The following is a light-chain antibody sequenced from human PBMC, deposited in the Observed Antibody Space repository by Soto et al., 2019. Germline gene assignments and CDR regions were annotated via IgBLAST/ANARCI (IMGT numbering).Light chain of an antibody. V-gene: IGLV1-40*01. J-gene: IGLJ1*01. Sequence: QSVLTQPPSVSGAPGQWVTISCTGSSSNFGAGFDVHWYQQLPGTAPKLLIYDITNRPSGVPDRFSGSKSGTSASLAITGLRAEDEAVYYCQSYDRSLSGYVFGTGTKVTVL. CDR1: SSNFGAGFD. CDR2: DIT. CDR3: QSYDRSLSGYV.